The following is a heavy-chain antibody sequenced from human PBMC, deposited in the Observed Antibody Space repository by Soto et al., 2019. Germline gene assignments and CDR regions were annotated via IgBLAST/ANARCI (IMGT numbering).Heavy chain of an antibody. CDR3: ATEKVYYDFWSGYNPLGGMDV. V-gene: IGHV3-11*01. CDR2: ISSSGSTM. Sequence: GGSLRLSCAASGFPFSDYYMSWIRQAPGKGLEWVSDISSSGSTMYYADSVKGRFTISRDNAKNSLYPQMDSLRAEDTAVYYCATEKVYYDFWSGYNPLGGMDVWGQGTTFTVSS. CDR1: GFPFSDYY. J-gene: IGHJ6*02. D-gene: IGHD3-3*01.